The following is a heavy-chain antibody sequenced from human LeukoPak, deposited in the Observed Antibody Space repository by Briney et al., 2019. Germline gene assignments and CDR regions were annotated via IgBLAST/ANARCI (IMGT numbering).Heavy chain of an antibody. CDR3: AKDAAAADTNWFDP. CDR1: GFTFSSYG. CDR2: ISYDGSNK. J-gene: IGHJ5*02. V-gene: IGHV3-30*18. D-gene: IGHD6-13*01. Sequence: GGSLRLSCAASGFTFSSYGMHWVRQAPGKGLEWVAVISYDGSNKYYADSVKGRFTISRDNSKNTLYLQMNSLRAEDTAVYYCAKDAAAADTNWFDPWGQGTLVTVSS.